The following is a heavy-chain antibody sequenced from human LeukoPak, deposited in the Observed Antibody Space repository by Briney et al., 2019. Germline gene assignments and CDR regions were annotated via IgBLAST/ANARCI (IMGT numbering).Heavy chain of an antibody. CDR3: AKYVIAARLGWFDP. V-gene: IGHV1-2*02. CDR1: GYTFTGYY. Sequence: ASVKVSCKASGYTFTGYYMHWVRQAPGQGLEWMGWINPNSGGTNYAQKFQGRVTMTRDTSISTAYMELSRLRSDVTAAYYCAKYVIAARLGWFDPWGQGTLVTVSS. D-gene: IGHD6-6*01. J-gene: IGHJ5*02. CDR2: INPNSGGT.